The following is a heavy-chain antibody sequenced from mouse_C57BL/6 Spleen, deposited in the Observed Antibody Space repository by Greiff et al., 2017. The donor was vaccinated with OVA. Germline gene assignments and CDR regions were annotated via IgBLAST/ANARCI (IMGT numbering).Heavy chain of an antibody. D-gene: IGHD2-4*01. V-gene: IGHV1-81*01. CDR3: AAYYDYDRTWFAY. CDR1: GYTFTSYG. Sequence: QVQLQQSGAELARPGASVKLSCKASGYTFTSYGISWVKQRTGQGLEWIGEIYPRSGNTYYNEKFKGKATLTADKSSSTAYMELRSLTSEDSAVYCRAAYYDYDRTWFAYWGQGTLVTVSA. J-gene: IGHJ3*01. CDR2: IYPRSGNT.